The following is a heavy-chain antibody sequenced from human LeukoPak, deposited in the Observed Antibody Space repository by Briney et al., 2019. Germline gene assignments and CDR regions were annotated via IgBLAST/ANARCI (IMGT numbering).Heavy chain of an antibody. CDR1: GFTFSSFS. Sequence: GGSLRLSRAASGFTFSSFSMHWVRQAPGKGLEWVSSITSSSGYMYYADSVKGRFTISRDNAKNSLYLQMNSLSAEDTAVYYCARIEGSYSYFDYWGQGT. CDR2: ITSSSGYM. J-gene: IGHJ4*02. CDR3: ARIEGSYSYFDY. V-gene: IGHV3-21*01. D-gene: IGHD1-26*01.